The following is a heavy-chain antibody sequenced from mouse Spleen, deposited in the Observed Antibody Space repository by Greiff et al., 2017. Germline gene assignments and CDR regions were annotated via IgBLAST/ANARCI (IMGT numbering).Heavy chain of an antibody. J-gene: IGHJ2*01. CDR2: IRNKANGYTT. CDR1: GFTFTDYY. Sequence: EVKVVESGGGLVQPGGSLSLSCAASGFTFTDYYMSWVRQPPGKALEWLGFIRNKANGYTTEYSASVKGRFTISRDNSQSILYLQMNALRAEDSATYYCARSYYYGSFDYWGQGTTLTVSS. D-gene: IGHD1-1*01. CDR3: ARSYYYGSFDY. V-gene: IGHV7-3*01.